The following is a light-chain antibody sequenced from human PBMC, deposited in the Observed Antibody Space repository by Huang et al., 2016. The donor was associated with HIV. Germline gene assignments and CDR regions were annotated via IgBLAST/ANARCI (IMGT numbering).Light chain of an antibody. CDR2: DAS. CDR1: QSIGSY. CDR3: QQRNNWPPWT. J-gene: IGKJ1*01. Sequence: EIVLTQSPATLSLSPGEGATLSCRASQSIGSYLAWYQQRPGQAPRLLIYDASIRATGIPARFSGRRSGTDFTLTISSLEPEDCAVYYCQQRNNWPPWTFGQGTKVELK. V-gene: IGKV3-11*01.